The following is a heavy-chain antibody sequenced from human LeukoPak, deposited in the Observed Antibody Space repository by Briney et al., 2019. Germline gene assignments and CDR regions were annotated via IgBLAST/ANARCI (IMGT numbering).Heavy chain of an antibody. CDR1: GYSISSGYY. D-gene: IGHD3-22*01. J-gene: IGHJ5*02. CDR3: ARDRSSYYYDSSGYYYGSNWFDP. V-gene: IGHV4-38-2*02. Sequence: SETLSLTCTVSGYSISSGYYWSWIRQPPGKGLEWIGYIYHSGSTYYNPSLKSRVTISVDRSKNQFSLKLSSVTAADTAVYYCARDRSSYYYDSSGYYYGSNWFDPWGQGTLVTVSS. CDR2: IYHSGST.